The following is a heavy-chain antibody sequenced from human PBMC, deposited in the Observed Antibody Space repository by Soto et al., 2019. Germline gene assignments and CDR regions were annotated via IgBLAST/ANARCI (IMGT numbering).Heavy chain of an antibody. CDR1: GFTFNSYV. Sequence: GGSLRLSCAASGFTFNSYVMTWVRQAPGEGLEWVSSISRSGRGSAYYADSVKGRFTISRDNSENTLFLQMNNLRDEDTALYYCARGRYLDSSDYWVANLPFDHWGLGTLVTV. CDR3: ARGRYLDSSDYWVANLPFDH. V-gene: IGHV3-23*01. CDR2: ISRSGRGSA. D-gene: IGHD3-22*01. J-gene: IGHJ4*02.